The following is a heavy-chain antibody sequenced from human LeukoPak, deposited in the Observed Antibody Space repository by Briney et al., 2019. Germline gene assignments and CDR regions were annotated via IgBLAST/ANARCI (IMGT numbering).Heavy chain of an antibody. D-gene: IGHD3-10*01. V-gene: IGHV3-7*01. CDR1: GFTFGDYW. J-gene: IGHJ4*02. CDR3: ARDNWELRGFDY. CDR2: IKRDGSEK. Sequence: GGSLRLSCAASGFTFGDYWMTWVRQAPGKGLERVANIKRDGSEKYSVDSVKGRFTIFRDNAKNSMYLQMNSPRAEDTADCSCARDNWELRGFDYWGQGTLVTVSS.